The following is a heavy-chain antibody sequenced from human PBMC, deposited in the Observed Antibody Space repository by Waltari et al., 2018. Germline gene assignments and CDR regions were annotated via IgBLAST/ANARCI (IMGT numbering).Heavy chain of an antibody. J-gene: IGHJ5*02. CDR3: AREGGNFNWMDP. Sequence: QFQLLESGGGVVQPGTSLKLSCVASGFNFGTHGMHWDRQAPGKGLEWVAVIWHDGSKTYYADSVKGRFTISRDDSKNMFYLQMNSLRVEDTAMYYCAREGGNFNWMDPWGQGTLVTVSS. V-gene: IGHV3-33*01. CDR1: GFNFGTHG. D-gene: IGHD4-4*01. CDR2: IWHDGSKT.